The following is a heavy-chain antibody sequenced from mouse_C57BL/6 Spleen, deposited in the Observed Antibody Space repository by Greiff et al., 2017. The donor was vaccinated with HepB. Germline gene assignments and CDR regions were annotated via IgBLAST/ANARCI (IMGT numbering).Heavy chain of an antibody. D-gene: IGHD1-1*02. CDR1: GFTFSSYA. CDR3: AREGNYYGGFDY. Sequence: EVNVVESGGGLVKPGGSLKLSCAASGFTFSSYAMSWVRQTPEKRLEWVATISDGGSYTYYPDNVKGRFTISRDNAKNNLYLQMSHLKSEDTAMYYCAREGNYYGGFDYWGQGTTLTVSS. CDR2: ISDGGSYT. V-gene: IGHV5-4*01. J-gene: IGHJ2*01.